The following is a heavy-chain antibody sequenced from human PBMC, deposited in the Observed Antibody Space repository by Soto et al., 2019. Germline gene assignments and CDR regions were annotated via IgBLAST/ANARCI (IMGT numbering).Heavy chain of an antibody. CDR1: GFTFSSYS. CDR3: TTSVGASGSEFY. J-gene: IGHJ4*02. D-gene: IGHD5-12*01. V-gene: IGHV3-48*02. CDR2: ISSSSNVI. Sequence: GGSLRLSCVASGFTFSSYSMNWVRQAPGQGLEWVSYISSSSNVIYYADSVKGRFTISRDNAKNSLYLQMNSLRDEDTAVYYCTTSVGASGSEFYWGQGTLVTVSS.